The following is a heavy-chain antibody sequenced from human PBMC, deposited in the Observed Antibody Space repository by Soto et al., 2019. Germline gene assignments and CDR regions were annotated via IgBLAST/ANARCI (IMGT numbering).Heavy chain of an antibody. V-gene: IGHV3-23*01. Sequence: EVQLLESGGGMVEPRGSLKLSCAASGFSFGTYVMNWVRQAPGKGLEWVSGISGSGGRVYSADSVKGRFTISRDNSRNTLYLQMNSLRAEDTAIYYCAMTRLYDTGTNVYHRYALDIWGQGTQVTVSS. CDR1: GFSFGTYV. CDR2: ISGSGGRV. CDR3: AMTRLYDTGTNVYHRYALDI. D-gene: IGHD3-22*01. J-gene: IGHJ3*02.